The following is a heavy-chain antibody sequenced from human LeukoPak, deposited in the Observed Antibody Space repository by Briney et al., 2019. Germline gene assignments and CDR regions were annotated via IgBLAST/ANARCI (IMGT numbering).Heavy chain of an antibody. CDR1: GGSISSYY. J-gene: IGHJ5*02. CDR3: ARVMSTPGGWFDP. D-gene: IGHD1-14*01. V-gene: IGHV4-59*01. Sequence: PSETLSLTCTVSGGSISSYYWSWIRQPPGKGLEWIGYIFYSGSTNNNPSLKSRVTMSADTSKNQFSLKLSSVTAADTAVYYCARVMSTPGGWFDPWGQGTLVTVSS. CDR2: IFYSGST.